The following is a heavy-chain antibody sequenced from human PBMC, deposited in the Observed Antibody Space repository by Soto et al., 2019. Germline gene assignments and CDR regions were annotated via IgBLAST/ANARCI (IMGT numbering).Heavy chain of an antibody. Sequence: QVQLVQSGAEVKKPGASVKVSCKASGYTFTGYYMHWVRQAPGQGLEWMGWINPNSGGTNYAQKCQGWVTMTRDTSISTAYMELSRLRSDDTAVYYCAREGDSSGYTPPYYYGMDVWGQGTTVTVSS. J-gene: IGHJ6*02. CDR2: INPNSGGT. V-gene: IGHV1-2*04. CDR3: AREGDSSGYTPPYYYGMDV. D-gene: IGHD3-22*01. CDR1: GYTFTGYY.